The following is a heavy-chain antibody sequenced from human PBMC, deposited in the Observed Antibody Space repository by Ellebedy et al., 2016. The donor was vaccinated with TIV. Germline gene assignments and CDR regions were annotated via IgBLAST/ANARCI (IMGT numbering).Heavy chain of an antibody. V-gene: IGHV3-23*01. D-gene: IGHD4-17*01. Sequence: GESLKISXAASGFAFSGYAMSWVRQAPGRGLEWVSSISYSSDITHYADSVKGRFTISRDNSKNTLYLQMNSLRAEDTAVYYCAVGRPNYGDFPSWGQGTLVTVSS. CDR3: AVGRPNYGDFPS. J-gene: IGHJ5*02. CDR1: GFAFSGYA. CDR2: ISYSSDIT.